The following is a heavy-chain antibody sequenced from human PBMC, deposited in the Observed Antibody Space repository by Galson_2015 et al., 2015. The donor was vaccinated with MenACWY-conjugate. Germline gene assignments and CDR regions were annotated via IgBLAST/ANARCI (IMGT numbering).Heavy chain of an antibody. CDR3: ARHPPGGRGMDV. V-gene: IGHV5-51*01. D-gene: IGHD1-26*01. J-gene: IGHJ6*02. CDR1: GYSFTTYW. CDR2: ISPGDSNT. Sequence: QSGAEVKKPGESLTISCKTTGYSFTTYWIAWVRQMPGKGLEWMGLISPGDSNTRYSPSFQGQVTISADKSINTAYLQWSSLRASDTAMYYCARHPPGGRGMDVWGQGTTFTVSS.